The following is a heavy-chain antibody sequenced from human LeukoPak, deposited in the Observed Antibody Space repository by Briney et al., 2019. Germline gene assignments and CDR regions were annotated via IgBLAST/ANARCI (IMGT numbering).Heavy chain of an antibody. V-gene: IGHV1-2*02. CDR1: GYTFTGDY. D-gene: IGHD3-22*01. J-gene: IGHJ4*02. CDR2: IIPNSGGT. CDR3: ARRNYYDSSGYNNFDY. Sequence: ASVKVSCKASGYTFTGDYIHWVRQAPRQRLGWMGWIIPNSGGTNYAQNFQGGVTMTRDTSIITAYMELSRLRPDDTAVYYCARRNYYDSSGYNNFDYWDRGTLVTVSS.